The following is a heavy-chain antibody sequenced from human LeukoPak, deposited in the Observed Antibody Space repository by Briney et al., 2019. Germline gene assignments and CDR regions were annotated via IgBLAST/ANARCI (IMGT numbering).Heavy chain of an antibody. CDR3: ARYGDSSGYYQLGCFDY. V-gene: IGHV4-39*01. D-gene: IGHD3-22*01. CDR1: GGSISSSSYY. J-gene: IGHJ4*02. CDR2: IYCSGST. Sequence: PSETLSLTCTVSGGSISSSSYYWGWIRQPPGKGLEWIGSIYCSGSTYYNPSLKSRVTISVDTSKNQFSLKLSSVTAADTAVYYCARYGDSSGYYQLGCFDYWGQGTLVTVSS.